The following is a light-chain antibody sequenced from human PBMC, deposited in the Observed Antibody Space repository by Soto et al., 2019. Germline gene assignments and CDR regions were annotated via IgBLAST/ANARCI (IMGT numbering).Light chain of an antibody. V-gene: IGKV3-15*01. CDR3: QQYNNWPPVLT. J-gene: IGKJ4*01. CDR2: DAS. Sequence: EIVLTRSPATLSFSPGERATLSCRASQSVSSYLAWYQQKPGQAPRLLIYDASTRATGIPARFSGSGSGTEFTLTISSLQSEDFAVYYCQQYNNWPPVLTFGGGTKVDIK. CDR1: QSVSSY.